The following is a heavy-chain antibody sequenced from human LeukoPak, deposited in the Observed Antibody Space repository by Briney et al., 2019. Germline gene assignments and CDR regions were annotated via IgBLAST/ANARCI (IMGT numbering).Heavy chain of an antibody. CDR2: IYYSGST. CDR3: ARDQGGYSYGYYYYGMDV. CDR1: GGSISSYY. Sequence: PSETLSLTCTVSGGSISSYYWSWIRQPPGKGLEWIGYIYYSGSTNYNPSLKSRVTISVDTSKNQFSLKLSSVTAADTAVYYCARDQGGYSYGYYYYGMDVWGQGTTVTVSS. V-gene: IGHV4-59*01. J-gene: IGHJ6*02. D-gene: IGHD5-18*01.